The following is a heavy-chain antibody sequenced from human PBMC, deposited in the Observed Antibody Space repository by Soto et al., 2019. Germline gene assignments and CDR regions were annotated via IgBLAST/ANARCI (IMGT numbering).Heavy chain of an antibody. D-gene: IGHD1-7*01. CDR2: ISGSGGST. V-gene: IGHV3-23*01. CDR3: AKVPGTTRRYYYGMDV. J-gene: IGHJ6*02. Sequence: GGSLRLSCAASGFTFSSYAMSWVRQAPGRGLEWVSAISGSGGSTYYADSVKGRFTISRDNSKNTLYLQMNSLRAEDTAVYYCAKVPGTTRRYYYGMDVWSQGTTVTVSS. CDR1: GFTFSSYA.